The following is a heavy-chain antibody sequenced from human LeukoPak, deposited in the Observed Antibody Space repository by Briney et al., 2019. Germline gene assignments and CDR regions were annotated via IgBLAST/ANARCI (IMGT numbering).Heavy chain of an antibody. Sequence: AETLSLTCTVSGAYISSHYWSWVRQPPGKGLEWIGYIYHSGSTSYNPSLKSRANISLDTSKNQFSLNLSSVTAADTAVYYCASLSGIAVDYWGQGTLVSVSS. CDR3: ASLSGIAVDY. D-gene: IGHD2-15*01. J-gene: IGHJ4*02. CDR1: GAYISSHY. CDR2: IYHSGST. V-gene: IGHV4-59*11.